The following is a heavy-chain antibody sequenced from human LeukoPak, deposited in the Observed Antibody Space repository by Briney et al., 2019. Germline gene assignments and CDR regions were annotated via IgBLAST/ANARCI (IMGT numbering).Heavy chain of an antibody. CDR2: IIPIFGTA. D-gene: IGHD6-6*01. V-gene: IGHV1-69*01. CDR3: ARDLGTYGSSSIFFDY. Sequence: SVKVSCKASGGTFSSYAISWVRQAPGQGLEWMGGIIPIFGTANYAQKFQGRVTITADESTSTTYMELRSLRSDDTAVYYCARDLGTYGSSSIFFDYWGQGTLVTVSS. CDR1: GGTFSSYA. J-gene: IGHJ4*02.